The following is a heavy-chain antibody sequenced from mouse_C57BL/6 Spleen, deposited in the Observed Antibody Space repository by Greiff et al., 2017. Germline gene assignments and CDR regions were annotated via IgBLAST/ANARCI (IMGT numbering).Heavy chain of an antibody. CDR2: INPSSGYT. CDR3: ARSGVRLRGYFDY. V-gene: IGHV1-7*01. Sequence: QVHVKQSGAELAKPGASVKLSCKASGYTFTSYWMHWVKQRPGQGLEWIGYINPSSGYTKYNQKFKDKATLTADKSSSTAYMQLSSLTYEDSAVYYCARSGVRLRGYFDYWGQGTTLTVSS. J-gene: IGHJ2*01. D-gene: IGHD2-2*01. CDR1: GYTFTSYW.